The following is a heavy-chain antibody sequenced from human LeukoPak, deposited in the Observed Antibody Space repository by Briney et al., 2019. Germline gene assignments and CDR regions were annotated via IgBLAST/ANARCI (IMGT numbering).Heavy chain of an antibody. J-gene: IGHJ4*02. CDR1: GFTFNTYW. Sequence: GGSLRLSCAASGFTFNTYWMSWVRQAPGRGLEWVANIKQDESEKYYVDSVKGRFTISRDNAKNSLYLQMNGLRAEDTAVYYCATRASSGPYESYYFDYWGQGTLVTVSS. V-gene: IGHV3-7*03. CDR3: ATRASSGPYESYYFDY. D-gene: IGHD3-22*01. CDR2: IKQDESEK.